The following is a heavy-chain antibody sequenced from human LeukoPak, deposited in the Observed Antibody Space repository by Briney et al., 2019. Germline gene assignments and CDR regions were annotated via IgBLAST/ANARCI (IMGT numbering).Heavy chain of an antibody. CDR3: AKDLLGWDENWFDS. V-gene: IGHV3-23*01. CDR1: GFTFSDYA. J-gene: IGHJ5*01. D-gene: IGHD4-23*01. Sequence: PGGSLRLSCAASGFTFSDYAMNWVRQAPGKGLEWVSSITGNGATTYYADSVKGRFTISRDNSKNTLYLQMNSLRAEDTAVYYCAKDLLGWDENWFDSWGQGTLVTVSS. CDR2: ITGNGATT.